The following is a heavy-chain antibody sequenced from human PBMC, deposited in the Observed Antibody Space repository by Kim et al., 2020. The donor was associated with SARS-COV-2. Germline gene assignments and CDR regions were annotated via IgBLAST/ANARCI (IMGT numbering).Heavy chain of an antibody. D-gene: IGHD6-19*01. CDR1: GASISSSTYY. CDR3: ARRHRVAVTGTLKGVFDI. J-gene: IGHJ3*02. V-gene: IGHV4-39*01. CDR2: IFSGGTT. Sequence: SETLSLRCTVSGASISSSTYYWEWIRQPPGNGLEWIGSIFSGGTTYYNPSLKSRVTISVDTSKNQFSLNLTSVTAADTAVYYCARRHRVAVTGTLKGVFDIWGQGTMVIVSS.